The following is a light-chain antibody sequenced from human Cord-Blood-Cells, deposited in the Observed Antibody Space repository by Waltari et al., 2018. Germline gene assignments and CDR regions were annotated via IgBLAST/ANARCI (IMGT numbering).Light chain of an antibody. CDR1: SSNIGAGYE. V-gene: IGLV1-40*01. Sequence: QSVLTQPPSVSGATGQRVTISCTGSSSNIGAGYEVQWYKQLPGTAPKLLSNGNRNRPSGAPDLFTVAKSGTSASLAITGLQAEDEADYYCQSYDIRLSGSAGFGGGTKLTAL. CDR2: GNR. J-gene: IGLJ2*01. CDR3: QSYDIRLSGSAG.